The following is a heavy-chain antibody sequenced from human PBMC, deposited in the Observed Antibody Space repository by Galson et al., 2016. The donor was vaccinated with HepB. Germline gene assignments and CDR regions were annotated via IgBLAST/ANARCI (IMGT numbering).Heavy chain of an antibody. CDR2: ISPDTGGA. V-gene: IGHV1-2*02. CDR3: ARDKGLGGASFDY. CDR1: GFMFTDYY. J-gene: IGHJ4*02. D-gene: IGHD1-26*01. Sequence: SVKVSCKASGFMFTDYYIHWVRQAPGQGLEWIGCISPDTGGANFAQSFKDRVIMTRDTSISSVYMELTRLESDDTAFYYCARDKGLGGASFDYWGQGALVTVSS.